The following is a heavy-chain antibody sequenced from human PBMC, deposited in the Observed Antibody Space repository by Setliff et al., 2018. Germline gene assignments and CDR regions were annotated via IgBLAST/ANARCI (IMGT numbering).Heavy chain of an antibody. V-gene: IGHV3-21*01. CDR2: ISPSSSHI. CDR1: GFTFSTYS. J-gene: IGHJ4*02. Sequence: PGGSLRLSCAASGFTFSTYSLIWVRQAPGTGLEWVSSISPSSSHIYYADSAEGRFTISRDNAKNSLYLQLNSLRAEDTAVYYCARAKGTTMVTQYFDYWGQGTLVTVSS. CDR3: ARAKGTTMVTQYFDY. D-gene: IGHD3-10*01.